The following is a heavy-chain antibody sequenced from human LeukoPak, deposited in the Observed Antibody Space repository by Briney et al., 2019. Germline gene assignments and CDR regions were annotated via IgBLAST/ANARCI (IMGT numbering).Heavy chain of an antibody. Sequence: GGSLRLSCAASGFTFSIYGMTWVRQAPGKGLEWVANIKQDGSEKYYVDSVKGRFTISRDNAKNSLYLQMNSLRAEDTALYYCAKAFGTNGYFQLPIDFWGQGTLVTVSS. J-gene: IGHJ4*02. V-gene: IGHV3-7*03. CDR2: IKQDGSEK. CDR3: AKAFGTNGYFQLPIDF. CDR1: GFTFSIYG. D-gene: IGHD2-8*01.